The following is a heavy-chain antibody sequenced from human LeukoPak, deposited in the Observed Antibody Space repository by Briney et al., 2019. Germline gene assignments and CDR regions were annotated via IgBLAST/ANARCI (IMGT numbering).Heavy chain of an antibody. Sequence: PGGSLRLSCAASGFTSSSYAMSWVRQARGKGLEWVSAISGSGGSTYYADSVKGRFTISRDNSKNTLYLQMNSLRAEDTAVYYCISSISGGSGQLGYWGQGTLVTVSS. V-gene: IGHV3-23*01. CDR2: ISGSGGST. J-gene: IGHJ4*02. CDR1: GFTSSSYA. CDR3: ISSISGGSGQLGY. D-gene: IGHD3-10*01.